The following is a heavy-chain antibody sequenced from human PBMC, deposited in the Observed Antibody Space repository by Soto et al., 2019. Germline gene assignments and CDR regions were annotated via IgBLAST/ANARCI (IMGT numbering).Heavy chain of an antibody. Sequence: ASVKVSCKASGYTFSSYAIHWVRQAPGQGLEWMGWIHAGNGNTKYSQSFQGRVTISRDTSATTAYMELNSLRSEDTAVYYCARWVAFLDYWGRVPLVTVSS. D-gene: IGHD2-15*01. J-gene: IGHJ4*02. CDR1: GYTFSSYA. CDR2: IHAGNGNT. CDR3: ARWVAFLDY. V-gene: IGHV1-3*01.